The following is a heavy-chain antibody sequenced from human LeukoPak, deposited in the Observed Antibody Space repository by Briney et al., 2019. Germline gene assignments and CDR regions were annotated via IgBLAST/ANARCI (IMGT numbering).Heavy chain of an antibody. CDR1: GYTFTSYY. D-gene: IGHD2-15*01. CDR3: ARDHRYCSGGSCYPRTPEFDY. Sequence: ASVKVSCKASGYTFTSYYMHWVRQAPGQGLEWMGIINPSGGSTSYAQKFQGRVTMTRDTSTSTVYMELSSLRAEDTAVYYCARDHRYCSGGSCYPRTPEFDYWGQGTLVTVSS. J-gene: IGHJ4*02. V-gene: IGHV1-46*01. CDR2: INPSGGST.